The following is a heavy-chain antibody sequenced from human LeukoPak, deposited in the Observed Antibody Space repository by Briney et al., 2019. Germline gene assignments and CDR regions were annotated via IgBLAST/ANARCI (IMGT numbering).Heavy chain of an antibody. V-gene: IGHV3-11*04. Sequence: GGSLRLSCAASGFTFGDYYMSCIRQAPGKGLEWVSYISGSASTIYYADSVQGRFTISRDNAKKSLYLQMNTLRADDTAVYYCARAPPYDSSGLLDYWGQGTLVTVSS. J-gene: IGHJ4*02. D-gene: IGHD3-22*01. CDR1: GFTFGDYY. CDR3: ARAPPYDSSGLLDY. CDR2: ISGSASTI.